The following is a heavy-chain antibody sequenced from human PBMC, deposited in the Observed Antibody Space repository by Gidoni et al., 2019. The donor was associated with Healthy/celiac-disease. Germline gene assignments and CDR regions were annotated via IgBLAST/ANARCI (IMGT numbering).Heavy chain of an antibody. Sequence: QVQLVQSGAEVTKPGASVKVSFTASGYTFTSYDINWVRQANGQGLEWMGWMNPNSGNTGYAQKFQGRVTITRNTSISTAYMELSSLRSEDTAVYYCARGYYYDSSGYYSVGFDYWGQGTLVTVSS. D-gene: IGHD3-22*01. J-gene: IGHJ4*02. CDR2: MNPNSGNT. CDR3: ARGYYYDSSGYYSVGFDY. CDR1: GYTFTSYD. V-gene: IGHV1-8*03.